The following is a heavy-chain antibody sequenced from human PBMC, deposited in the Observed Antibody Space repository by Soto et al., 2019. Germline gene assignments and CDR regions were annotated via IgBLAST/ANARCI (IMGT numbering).Heavy chain of an antibody. CDR2: ISAYNGNT. CDR3: SREDASGSSLYYYYGMDV. Sequence: QVQLVQSGAEVKKPGASGKVSCKASGYTFTSYGISWVRQAPGQGLEWMGWISAYNGNTNYAQKLQGRVTMTTDTCTRTADMELRSLRSDDTAVYYCSREDASGSSLYYYYGMDVWGQGTTVTVSS. D-gene: IGHD3-22*01. V-gene: IGHV1-18*01. CDR1: GYTFTSYG. J-gene: IGHJ6*02.